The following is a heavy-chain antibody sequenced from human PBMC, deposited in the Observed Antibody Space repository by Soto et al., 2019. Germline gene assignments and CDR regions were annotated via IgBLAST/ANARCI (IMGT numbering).Heavy chain of an antibody. V-gene: IGHV1-3*01. J-gene: IGHJ4*02. Sequence: ASVKVSCKASVYTFISYAIHWVRQAPGQRLEWMGWINAGNGNTKYSQKFQGRVTITRDTSASTAYMELSSLRSEDTAVYYCARGGYYYDSSGSPYFDYWGQGTLVTVSS. CDR1: VYTFISYA. D-gene: IGHD3-22*01. CDR3: ARGGYYYDSSGSPYFDY. CDR2: INAGNGNT.